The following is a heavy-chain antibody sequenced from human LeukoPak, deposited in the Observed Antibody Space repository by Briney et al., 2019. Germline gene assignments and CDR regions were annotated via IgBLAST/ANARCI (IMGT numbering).Heavy chain of an antibody. CDR3: ARANGQLATGYFDY. J-gene: IGHJ4*02. D-gene: IGHD2-2*01. CDR1: GFTFSSYA. Sequence: GRSLRLSCAASGFTFSSYAMHWVRQAPGKGLGWVAVISYDGSNKYYADSVKGRFTISRDNSKNTLYLQMNSLRAEDTAVYYCARANGQLATGYFDYWGQGTLVTVSS. V-gene: IGHV3-30-3*01. CDR2: ISYDGSNK.